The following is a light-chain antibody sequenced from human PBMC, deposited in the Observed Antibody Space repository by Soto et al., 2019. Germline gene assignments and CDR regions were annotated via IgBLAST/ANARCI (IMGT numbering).Light chain of an antibody. CDR2: DDS. J-gene: IGLJ1*01. V-gene: IGLV3-21*02. CDR3: QVWESRSDQYV. Sequence: SYELTQPPSVSVAPGQTATITCGGNNIGSERVHWYQQRPGQAPAVVVFDDSDRPPGIPERFSGSSSGNTATLTISRVEDGDEADYYCQVWESRSDQYVFGTGTKVTVL. CDR1: NIGSER.